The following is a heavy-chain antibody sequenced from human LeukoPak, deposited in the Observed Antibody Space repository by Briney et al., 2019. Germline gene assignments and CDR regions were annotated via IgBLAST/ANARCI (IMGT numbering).Heavy chain of an antibody. CDR2: IKSKRDGGTT. D-gene: IGHD3-3*01. CDR3: AKGRRFLIGRGYYFHY. J-gene: IGHJ4*02. Sequence: PAGSLPLSCVASGFSFSNAWMYWVRQDPAEGVEWVGRIKSKRDGGTTDYAAPVKGKFTISIDDSKNTLYLQMNSLRAEDTAIYYCAKGRRFLIGRGYYFHYWGQGTLVTVSS. V-gene: IGHV3-15*01. CDR1: GFSFSNAW.